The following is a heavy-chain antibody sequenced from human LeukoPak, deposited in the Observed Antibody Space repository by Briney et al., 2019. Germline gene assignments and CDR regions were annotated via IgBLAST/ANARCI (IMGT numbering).Heavy chain of an antibody. CDR2: INYSGST. J-gene: IGHJ5*02. CDR1: GGSISSDNYQ. CDR3: ARYGSGSTWFDP. V-gene: IGHV4-30-4*01. Sequence: SQTLSLTCTVSGGSISSDNYQWSWIRQPPGKGLGWIGYINYSGSTYYSPSLKSRVTISVDTSKNHFSLKLSSVTAADTAVYYCARYGSGSTWFDPWGQGTLVTVSS. D-gene: IGHD3-10*01.